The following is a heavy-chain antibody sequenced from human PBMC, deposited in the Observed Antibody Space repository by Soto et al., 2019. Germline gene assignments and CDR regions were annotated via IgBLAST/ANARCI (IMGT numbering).Heavy chain of an antibody. V-gene: IGHV3-23*01. CDR3: ARDGKGAAYTYGPYYFDH. D-gene: IGHD5-18*01. J-gene: IGHJ4*02. CDR1: GFTFSNYA. CDR2: ISGSGGST. Sequence: GGSLRLSCAASGFTFSNYAVTWVRQAPGKGLEWVSTISGSGGSTYYADSVKGRFTISRDNSKNTLYLQMNSLRAEDTAVYYCARDGKGAAYTYGPYYFDHWGQGALVTVSS.